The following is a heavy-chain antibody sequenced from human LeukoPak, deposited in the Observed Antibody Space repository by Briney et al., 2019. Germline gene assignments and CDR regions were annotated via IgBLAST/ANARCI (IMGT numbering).Heavy chain of an antibody. CDR1: GYSISSAYY. D-gene: IGHD6-13*01. V-gene: IGHV4-38-2*02. CDR2: IYHSGST. J-gene: IGHJ3*02. CDR3: ARDIAAAAFDAFDI. Sequence: PSETLSLTCTVSGYSISSAYYWGWIRQPPGKGLEWIGSIYHSGSTYYNPSLKSRVTISVDTSKNQFSLMLSSVTAADTAVYYCARDIAAAAFDAFDIWGQGTMVTVSS.